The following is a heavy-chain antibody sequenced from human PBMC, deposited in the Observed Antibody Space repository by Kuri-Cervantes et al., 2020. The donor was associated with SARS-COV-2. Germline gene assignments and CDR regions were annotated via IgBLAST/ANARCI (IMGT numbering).Heavy chain of an antibody. D-gene: IGHD3-9*01. CDR3: AILTRYDILTWSA. Sequence: GESLKISCAASGFTFSSYAMSWVRQAPGKGLEWVSAISGSGGSTYYADSVKGRFTISRDSSKNTLYLQMNSLRAEDTALYFCAILTRYDILTWSAWGQGTLVTVSS. CDR1: GFTFSSYA. CDR2: ISGSGGST. J-gene: IGHJ5*02. V-gene: IGHV3-23*01.